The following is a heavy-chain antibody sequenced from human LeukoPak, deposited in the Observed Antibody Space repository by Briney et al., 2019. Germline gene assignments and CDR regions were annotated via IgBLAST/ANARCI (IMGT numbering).Heavy chain of an antibody. J-gene: IGHJ5*02. Sequence: GASVKVSCKASGYTFTSYHIHWVRQAPGQGLEWMGRINPSGGSTSYAQKFQGRVTMTRDTSTSTVYMELSSLRSEDTAVYYCPRRVVVVPAAPTPGDNWFDPWGQGTLVTVSS. CDR2: INPSGGST. CDR3: PRRVVVVPAAPTPGDNWFDP. CDR1: GYTFTSYH. V-gene: IGHV1-46*01. D-gene: IGHD2-2*01.